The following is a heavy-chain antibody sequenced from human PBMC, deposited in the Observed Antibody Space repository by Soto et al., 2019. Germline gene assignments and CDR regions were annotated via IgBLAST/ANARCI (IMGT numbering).Heavy chain of an antibody. CDR3: ARDLSSSSSGDYYYGMDV. J-gene: IGHJ6*02. CDR2: IIPIFGTA. CDR1: GGTFISYA. Sequence: SGKVSCKASGGTFISYAISSLLQAPVQVLEWMGGIIPIFGTANYAQKFQGRVTITADESTSTAYMELSSLRSEDTAVYYCARDLSSSSSGDYYYGMDVWGQGTTVTVSS. V-gene: IGHV1-69*13. D-gene: IGHD6-6*01.